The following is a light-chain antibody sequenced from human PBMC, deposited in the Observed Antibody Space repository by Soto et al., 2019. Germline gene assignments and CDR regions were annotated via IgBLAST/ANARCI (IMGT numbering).Light chain of an antibody. J-gene: IGLJ2*01. CDR2: GNN. Sequence: QSVLTQPPSVPGAPGQRVTISCTGSSSNIGAGYDVHWYQQLPGTAPKLLIYGNNNRPSGVPDRFSGSKSGTSASLAITGLQAEDEADYYCQSYDSSLSASVLFGGGTKLTVL. CDR1: SSNIGAGYD. V-gene: IGLV1-40*01. CDR3: QSYDSSLSASVL.